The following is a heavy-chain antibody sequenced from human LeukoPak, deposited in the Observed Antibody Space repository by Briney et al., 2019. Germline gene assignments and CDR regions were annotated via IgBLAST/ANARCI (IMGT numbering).Heavy chain of an antibody. CDR3: ARYEYGDYGMDV. Sequence: ASVKLSCKASGYTFTSCGISWVRHAPGQGLELKGWFTAYNGNTNYSQKLQGRVTMTTDTPTSTVYMELGSLRSDDTAVYYCARYEYGDYGMDVWGQGTTVTVSS. CDR1: GYTFTSCG. CDR2: FTAYNGNT. J-gene: IGHJ6*02. D-gene: IGHD4-17*01. V-gene: IGHV1-18*01.